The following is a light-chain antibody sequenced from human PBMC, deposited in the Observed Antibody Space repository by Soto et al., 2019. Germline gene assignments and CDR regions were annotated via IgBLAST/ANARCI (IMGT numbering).Light chain of an antibody. CDR2: AAA. Sequence: AIQMTQSPSSLSASIGDRVTITCRARQGIRNDLGWYQQKPGKAPKVLIYAAANLHSGVPSRFSVSGSGTDFTLTLSSLQPEDFATYYCLQDYNYPHTFCPGTKVDIK. J-gene: IGKJ3*01. CDR1: QGIRND. V-gene: IGKV1-6*01. CDR3: LQDYNYPHT.